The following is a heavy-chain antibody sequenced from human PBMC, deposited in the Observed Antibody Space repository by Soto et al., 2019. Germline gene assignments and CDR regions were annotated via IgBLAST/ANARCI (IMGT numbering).Heavy chain of an antibody. J-gene: IGHJ4*02. CDR1: GVSLSTSGVG. D-gene: IGHD3-3*01. V-gene: IGHV2-5*01. CDR2: IYWNDDK. CDR3: AHRQGYRVNYHFWSGYTH. Sequence: QITLKESGPALVKPTQTLTLTCTFSGVSLSTSGVGVGWIRQPPGKALEWLALIYWNDDKGYSPSLKSRLTITKDTPKNQVVLTMTTMDPVDTATYYCAHRQGYRVNYHFWSGYTHWGQGTLVPVSS.